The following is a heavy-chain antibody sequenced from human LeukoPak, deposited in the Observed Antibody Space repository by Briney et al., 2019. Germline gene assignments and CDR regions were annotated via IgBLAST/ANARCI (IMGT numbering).Heavy chain of an antibody. D-gene: IGHD5-12*01. CDR1: GFTFSSYD. V-gene: IGHV3-21*01. CDR3: ARAVNSGYDLVY. Sequence: PGGALRLSCAASGFTFSSYDMTWVRQAPGRGLEWVSSIRPSGDNTYYADSVKGRFTISRDNAKNSLYLQMNSLRAEDTAVYYCARAVNSGYDLVYWGQGTLVTVSS. CDR2: IRPSGDNT. J-gene: IGHJ4*02.